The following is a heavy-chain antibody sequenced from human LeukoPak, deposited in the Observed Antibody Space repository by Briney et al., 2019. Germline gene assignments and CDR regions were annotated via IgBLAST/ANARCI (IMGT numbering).Heavy chain of an antibody. CDR3: AKGRGTAVTSAANY. CDR2: ISYDGSQK. D-gene: IGHD4-17*01. Sequence: GGSLRLSCAASGFTFSSYAMHWVRQAPGKGLQWVAVISYDGSQKYYADSVKGRFTISRDNSKTTVSLQMNSLRAEDTAVYYCAKGRGTAVTSAANYWGQGTLVTVSS. J-gene: IGHJ4*02. V-gene: IGHV3-30-3*01. CDR1: GFTFSSYA.